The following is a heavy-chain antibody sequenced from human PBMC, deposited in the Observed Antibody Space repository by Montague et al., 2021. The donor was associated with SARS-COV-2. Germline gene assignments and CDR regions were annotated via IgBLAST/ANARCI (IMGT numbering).Heavy chain of an antibody. CDR3: ARTSKLRESSSGNYYYHAMDV. Sequence: LVKPTQTLTLTCTLSGVSLNTRSVCVSWIRQPPGKGLEWIGNLYNGGTTYYSPSLKSRVTISVDTSKNHFSLNMASVTAADTAVYYCARTSKLRESSSGNYYYHAMDVWGQGTTVTVSS. J-gene: IGHJ6*02. CDR1: GVSLNTRSVC. V-gene: IGHV4-39*02. CDR2: LYNGGTT. D-gene: IGHD3-16*01.